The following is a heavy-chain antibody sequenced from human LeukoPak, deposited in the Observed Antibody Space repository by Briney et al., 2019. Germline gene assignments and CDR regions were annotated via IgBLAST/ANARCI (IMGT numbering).Heavy chain of an antibody. CDR1: GYTFTGYY. J-gene: IGHJ4*02. CDR2: INPNSGGT. CDR3: ARPDYGGNSFDY. D-gene: IGHD4-23*01. V-gene: IGHV1-2*02. Sequence: ASVKVSCKASGYTFTGYYIHWVRQAPGQGLEWMGGINPNSGGTNYPQKFQGRVTMTRDTSISTAYMDLSRLRSEDTAVYYCARPDYGGNSFDYWGQGTLVTVSS.